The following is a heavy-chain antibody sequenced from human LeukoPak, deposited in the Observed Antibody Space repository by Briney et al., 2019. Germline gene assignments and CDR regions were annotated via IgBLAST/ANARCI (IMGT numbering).Heavy chain of an antibody. V-gene: IGHV4-34*01. CDR1: GGSFSGYY. CDR3: ARGGPIVVVVAATVSGNWFDP. CDR2: INHSGST. Sequence: SETLSLTCAVYGGSFSGYYWSWIRQPPGKGLEWIGEINHSGSTNYNPSLKSRVTISVDTSKNQFSLKLSSVTAADTAVYYCARGGPIVVVVAATVSGNWFDPWGQGTLVTVSS. D-gene: IGHD2-15*01. J-gene: IGHJ5*02.